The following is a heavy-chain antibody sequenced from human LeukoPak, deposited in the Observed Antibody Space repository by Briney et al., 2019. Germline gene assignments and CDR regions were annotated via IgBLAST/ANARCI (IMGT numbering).Heavy chain of an antibody. D-gene: IGHD4-17*01. CDR3: AKDRGWQYEDYETVAVEH. V-gene: IGHV1-18*01. Sequence: GASVKVSCKASGYTFTNYGISWVRQAPGQGLERMGWISIYTGKTYHAQKFQARVTMTTDTSATTAYMELRSLRSDDTAVYYCAKDRGWQYEDYETVAVEHWGQGTLVTVSS. J-gene: IGHJ4*02. CDR2: ISIYTGKT. CDR1: GYTFTNYG.